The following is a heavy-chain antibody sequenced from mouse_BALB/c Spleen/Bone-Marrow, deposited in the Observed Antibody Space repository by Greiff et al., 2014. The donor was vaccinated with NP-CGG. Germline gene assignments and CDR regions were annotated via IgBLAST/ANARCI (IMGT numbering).Heavy chain of an antibody. Sequence: EVKLMESGGGLVQPGGSRKLSCAASGFTFSDYGMAWVRQAPGKGPEWVAFISNLAYSIYYADTVTGRFTISRESAKNTLYLEMSSLRSEDTAMYYCAREGGAMDYWGQGTSVTASS. CDR3: AREGGAMDY. CDR2: ISNLAYSI. V-gene: IGHV5-15*02. J-gene: IGHJ4*01. CDR1: GFTFSDYG.